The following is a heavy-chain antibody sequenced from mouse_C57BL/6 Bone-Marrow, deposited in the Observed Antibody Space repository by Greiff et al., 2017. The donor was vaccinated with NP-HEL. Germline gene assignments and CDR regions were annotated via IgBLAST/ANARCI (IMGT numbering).Heavy chain of an antibody. J-gene: IGHJ1*03. CDR1: GYTFTSYW. CDR3: ARGKRGYFCCSFDV. Sequence: QVQLQQSGAELVMPGASVKLSCKASGYTFTSYWMHWVKQRPGQGLEWIGVIDPSDSYTNSNQKFKGKSTLTVDKSSSTAYMQLSSLTSEDSAVYYCARGKRGYFCCSFDVWGTGTTVTVSS. V-gene: IGHV1-69*01. D-gene: IGHD2-14*01. CDR2: IDPSDSYT.